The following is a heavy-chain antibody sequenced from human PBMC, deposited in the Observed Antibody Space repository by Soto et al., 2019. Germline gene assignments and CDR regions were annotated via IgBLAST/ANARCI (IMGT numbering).Heavy chain of an antibody. CDR1: GFTFSSYG. J-gene: IGHJ6*02. Sequence: QVQLVESGGGVVQPGRSLRLSCAASGFTFSSYGMHWVRQAPGKGLEWVAVISYDGSNKYYADSVKGRFTISRDNSKNPRXLQMNSLRAEDTAVYYCAKDRVAARPQDYYYGMDVWGQGTTVTVSS. V-gene: IGHV3-30*18. CDR3: AKDRVAARPQDYYYGMDV. CDR2: ISYDGSNK. D-gene: IGHD6-6*01.